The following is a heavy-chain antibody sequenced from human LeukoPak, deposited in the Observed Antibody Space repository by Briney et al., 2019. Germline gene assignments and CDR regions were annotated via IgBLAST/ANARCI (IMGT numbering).Heavy chain of an antibody. CDR3: ARMNQYYYYYGMDV. Sequence: GGSLRLSCAASGFTFSSYAMSWVRQAPGKGLEWVSVIYSGGSTYYADSVKGRFTISRHNSKNTLYLQMNSLRAEDTAVYYCARMNQYYYYYGMDVWGQGTTVTVSS. V-gene: IGHV3-53*04. J-gene: IGHJ6*02. CDR2: IYSGGST. D-gene: IGHD1-14*01. CDR1: GFTFSSYA.